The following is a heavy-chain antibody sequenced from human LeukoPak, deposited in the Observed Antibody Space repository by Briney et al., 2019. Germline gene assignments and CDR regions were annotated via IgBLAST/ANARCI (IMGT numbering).Heavy chain of an antibody. D-gene: IGHD6-19*01. CDR1: GSTFSDYY. V-gene: IGHV3-11*04. CDR2: ISSSGSTI. J-gene: IGHJ4*02. CDR3: ARVWYSSGWSPPWNY. Sequence: PERSLRLSCAASGSTFSDYYMSWIRQAPGKGLEWVSYISSSGSTIYYADSVKGRFTISRDNAKNSLYLQMNSLRAEDTAVYYCARVWYSSGWSPPWNYWGQGTLVTASS.